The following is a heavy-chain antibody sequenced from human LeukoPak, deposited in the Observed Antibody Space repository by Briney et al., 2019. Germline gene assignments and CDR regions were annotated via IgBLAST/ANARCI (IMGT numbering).Heavy chain of an antibody. Sequence: GGSLRLSCAPSGFTFSSYSMNWVRQAPGKGLEWVSYINSSSRYIYYAVSVKGRFTISRDHAKNSLYLQMNSLRADDTAVYYCARDRILEVVTATHFDYWGQGTRVTVSP. D-gene: IGHD2-15*01. V-gene: IGHV3-21*01. CDR2: INSSSRYI. CDR3: ARDRILEVVTATHFDY. J-gene: IGHJ4*02. CDR1: GFTFSSYS.